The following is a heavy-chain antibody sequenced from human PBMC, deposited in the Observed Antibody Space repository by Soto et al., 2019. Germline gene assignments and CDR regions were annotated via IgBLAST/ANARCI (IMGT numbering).Heavy chain of an antibody. J-gene: IGHJ4*02. CDR1: GFTFKNYA. V-gene: IGHV3-30*04. D-gene: IGHD6-19*01. CDR3: AKGAVAGTLDFDY. CDR2: ISYDGSNK. Sequence: GGSQSLSCAASGFTFKNYALHWVRQAPGKGLEWVAVISYDGSNKYYADSVKGRFTISRDNSKNTLYLQMNSLRAEDTAVYYCAKGAVAGTLDFDYWGQGTLVTVSS.